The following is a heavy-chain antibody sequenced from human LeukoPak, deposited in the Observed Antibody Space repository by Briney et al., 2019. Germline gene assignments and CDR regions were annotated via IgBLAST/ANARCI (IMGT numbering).Heavy chain of an antibody. J-gene: IGHJ4*02. CDR1: GFTFSSYS. CDR3: ARDLDGYNDYFDY. Sequence: GGSLRLSCAAYGFTFSSYSMNWVRQAPGKGLEWVSFISTSSSYIYYADSVKGRFTISRDNAKNSLYLQMNSLRAEDTAVYYCARDLDGYNDYFDYWGQGTLVTVSS. D-gene: IGHD5-24*01. CDR2: ISTSSSYI. V-gene: IGHV3-21*01.